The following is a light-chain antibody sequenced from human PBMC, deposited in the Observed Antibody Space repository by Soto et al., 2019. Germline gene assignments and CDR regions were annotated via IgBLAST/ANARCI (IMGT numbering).Light chain of an antibody. CDR1: SSDIGGDNF. CDR3: CSYAASYVI. Sequence: QSALTQPRSVSGSPGQSVTISCTGTSSDIGGDNFVSWYQHHPGKSPKLMIYDVTKRPSGVPDRFSGSKSGNTASLTISGLQAGDEADYFCCSYAASYVILGGGTKVTVL. J-gene: IGLJ2*01. CDR2: DVT. V-gene: IGLV2-11*01.